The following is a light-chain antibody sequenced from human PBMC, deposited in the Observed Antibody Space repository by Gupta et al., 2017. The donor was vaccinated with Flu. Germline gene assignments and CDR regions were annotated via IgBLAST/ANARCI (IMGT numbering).Light chain of an antibody. Sequence: SAPTPPPSASGSPGQSVTISCTGTSSDVGDYNYVSWYQQYPGKAPKVVINEVSKRPSGVPDRFSGSKSGNTASLTVSGLQAEDEADYYCSSYAGINNLVFGGGTKLTVL. J-gene: IGLJ2*01. CDR2: EVS. V-gene: IGLV2-8*01. CDR3: SSYAGINNLV. CDR1: SSDVGDYNY.